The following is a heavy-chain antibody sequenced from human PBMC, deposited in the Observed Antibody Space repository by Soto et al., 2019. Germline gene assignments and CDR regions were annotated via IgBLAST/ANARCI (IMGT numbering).Heavy chain of an antibody. V-gene: IGHV3-48*02. CDR3: AKSPDYYYYYYGMDV. D-gene: IGHD3-3*01. CDR1: GFTFSSYS. Sequence: GGSLRLSCAASGFTFSSYSMNWVRQAPGKGLEWVSYISSSSSTIYYADSVKGRFTISRDNAKNSPYLQMNSLRDEDTAVYYCAKSPDYYYYYYGMDVCGQGTTVTVSS. J-gene: IGHJ6*02. CDR2: ISSSSSTI.